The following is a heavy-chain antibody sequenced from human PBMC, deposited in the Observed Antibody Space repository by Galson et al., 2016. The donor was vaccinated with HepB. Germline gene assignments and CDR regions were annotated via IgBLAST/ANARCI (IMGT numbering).Heavy chain of an antibody. Sequence: SETLSLTCTVSGVSLSSYYWSWIRQPPGKGLEWIGYIYSSGGSTNYNPSLKSRVAISVDTLKNQFSLKLSSVTAADTAVYFCARVRIAVAENSYFFDSWGQGTLVTVSS. CDR1: GVSLSSYY. D-gene: IGHD6-19*01. J-gene: IGHJ4*02. CDR3: ARVRIAVAENSYFFDS. V-gene: IGHV4-59*01. CDR2: IYSSGGST.